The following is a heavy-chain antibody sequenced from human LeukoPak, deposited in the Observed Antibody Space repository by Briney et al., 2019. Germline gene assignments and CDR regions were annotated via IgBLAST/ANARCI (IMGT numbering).Heavy chain of an antibody. Sequence: GGSLRLSCAASGFTFSSYGMHWVRQAPGKGLEWVAVISYDGSNKYYADSVKSRFTISRDNSKNMLYLQMNSLRAEDTAVYYCASDIVVVPAAIGAGAFDIWGQGTMVTVSS. CDR3: ASDIVVVPAAIGAGAFDI. V-gene: IGHV3-30*03. CDR2: ISYDGSNK. CDR1: GFTFSSYG. J-gene: IGHJ3*02. D-gene: IGHD2-2*01.